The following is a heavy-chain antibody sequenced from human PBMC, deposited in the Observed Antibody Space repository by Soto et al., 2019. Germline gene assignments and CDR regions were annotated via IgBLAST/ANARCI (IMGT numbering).Heavy chain of an antibody. V-gene: IGHV3-11*01. J-gene: IGHJ5*02. D-gene: IGHD3-16*01. CDR1: GLTSNHYY. CDR3: ARDLIPSSDYYDESTSETCFDP. CDR2: ISKSGSII. Sequence: GALRLTCAASGLTSNHYYMRCLGQPPAKGLKWVPYISKSGSIIHFADSVKGRLAIYGDNAKNTRYSQMSSMIAEDTALYYCARDLIPSSDYYDESTSETCFDPWGQGSLVIVSS.